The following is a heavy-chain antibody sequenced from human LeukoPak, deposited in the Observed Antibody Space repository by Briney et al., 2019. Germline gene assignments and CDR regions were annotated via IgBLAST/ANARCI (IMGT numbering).Heavy chain of an antibody. CDR3: AGERGTMYFDY. CDR2: IWYDGSNK. J-gene: IGHJ4*02. Sequence: GGSLRLSCAASGFTFSSYGMHWVRQAPGKGLEWVAVIWYDGSNKYYADSVKGRFTISRDNSKNTLYLQMNSLRAEDTAVYYCAGERGTMYFDYWGQGTLVAVSS. CDR1: GFTFSSYG. V-gene: IGHV3-33*01. D-gene: IGHD3-10*01.